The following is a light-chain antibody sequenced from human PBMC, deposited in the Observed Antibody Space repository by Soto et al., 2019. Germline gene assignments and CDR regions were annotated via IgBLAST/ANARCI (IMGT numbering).Light chain of an antibody. V-gene: IGLV1-51*01. CDR2: DNS. CDR1: GSTIGTNS. CDR3: CSYAGSSTFR. J-gene: IGLJ2*01. Sequence: QSPLTQPPSVSAAPGQTVTISCSGSGSTIGTNSVSWYQQILGTAPKLLIFDNSKRPSGIPDRFSGSKSGNTASLTISGLQAEDEADYHCCSYAGSSTFRFGGGTKLTVL.